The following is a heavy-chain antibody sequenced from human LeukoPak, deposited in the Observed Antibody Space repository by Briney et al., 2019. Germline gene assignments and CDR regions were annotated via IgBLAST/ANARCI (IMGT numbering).Heavy chain of an antibody. Sequence: PSETLSLTCTVSGGSISSYYWSWIRQPPGKGLEWIGYIYYSGSTNYNPSLKSRVTISVDTSKNQFSLKLSSVTAADTAVYYCARAQGETYYYGSGNYVYYFDYWGQGTLVTVSS. CDR2: IYYSGST. J-gene: IGHJ4*02. D-gene: IGHD3-10*01. CDR1: GGSISSYY. V-gene: IGHV4-59*01. CDR3: ARAQGETYYYGSGNYVYYFDY.